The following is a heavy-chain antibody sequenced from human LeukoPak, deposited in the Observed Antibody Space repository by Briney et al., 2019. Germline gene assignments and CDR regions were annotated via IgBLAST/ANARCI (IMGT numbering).Heavy chain of an antibody. CDR3: ARGLSSGWYHLIAYYYYYMDV. D-gene: IGHD6-19*01. Sequence: GAPVKVSCKASGYTFTSYYMHWVRQAPGQGLEWMGWMNPNSGNTGYAQKFQGRVTITRNTSISTAYMELSSLRSEDTAVYYCARGLSSGWYHLIAYYYYYMDVWGKGTTVTVSS. J-gene: IGHJ6*03. V-gene: IGHV1-8*03. CDR2: MNPNSGNT. CDR1: GYTFTSYY.